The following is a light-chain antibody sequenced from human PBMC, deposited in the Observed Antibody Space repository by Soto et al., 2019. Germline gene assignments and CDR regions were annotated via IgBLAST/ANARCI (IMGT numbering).Light chain of an antibody. Sequence: EIVLTQSPGTLSLSPGERATLSCRASQSVSRSYLAWYQQKPGQAPRLLIYGASSRATGIPDRFSGSGSGTDFTLTISRLEPEDFAVYYCQLHVTFGQGTRLEI. V-gene: IGKV3-20*01. CDR1: QSVSRSY. J-gene: IGKJ5*01. CDR3: QLHVT. CDR2: GAS.